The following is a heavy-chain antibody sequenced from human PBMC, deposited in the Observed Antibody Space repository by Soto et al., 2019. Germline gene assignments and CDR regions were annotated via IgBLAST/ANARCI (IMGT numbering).Heavy chain of an antibody. Sequence: QVQLVQSGTEVKKPGASVNVSCKASLYTFTSFGITWVRQAPGRGLEWMGWIGAYDGHTIYAQNLQGRVTMTTDTSTSTAYMELMSLTSDDTAVYYWARTYSGNNFADYWGQGTLVTVSS. CDR2: IGAYDGHT. D-gene: IGHD1-26*01. V-gene: IGHV1-18*01. CDR1: LYTFTSFG. CDR3: ARTYSGNNFADY. J-gene: IGHJ4*02.